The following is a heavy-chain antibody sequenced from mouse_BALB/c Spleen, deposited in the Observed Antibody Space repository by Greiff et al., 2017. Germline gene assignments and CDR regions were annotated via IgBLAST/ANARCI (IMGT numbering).Heavy chain of an antibody. J-gene: IGHJ3*01. CDR2: IYWDDDK. CDR1: GFSLSTSGMG. V-gene: IGHV8-12*01. D-gene: IGHD2-1*01. CDR3: ARRTDGNYGAWFAY. Sequence: QVTLKESGPGILQPSQTLSLSCSFSGFSLSTSGMGVSWIRQPSGQGLEWLAHIYWDDDKRYNPSLKSRLTISKDTSRNQVFLKITSVHTADTATYDWARRTDGNYGAWFAYWGQGTLVTVSA.